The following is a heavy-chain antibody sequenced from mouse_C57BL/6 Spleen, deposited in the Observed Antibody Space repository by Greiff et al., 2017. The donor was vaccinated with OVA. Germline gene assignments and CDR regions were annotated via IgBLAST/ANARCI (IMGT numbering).Heavy chain of an antibody. V-gene: IGHV5-17*01. J-gene: IGHJ3*01. CDR2: ISSGSSTI. D-gene: IGHD1-1*01. CDR1: GFTFSDYG. Sequence: EVQLVEPGGGLVKPGGSLKLSCAASGFTFSDYGMHWVRQAPEKGLEWVAYISSGSSTIYYADTVKGRFTISRDNAKNTLFLQMTSLRSEDTAMYYCARPYYYGSSYAWFAYWGQGTLVTVSA. CDR3: ARPYYYGSSYAWFAY.